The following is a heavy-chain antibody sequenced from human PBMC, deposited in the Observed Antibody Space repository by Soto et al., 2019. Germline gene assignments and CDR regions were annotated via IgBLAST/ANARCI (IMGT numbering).Heavy chain of an antibody. Sequence: LGESLKISCKGSGYSFTSYWIGWVRPMPGKGLEWMGIIYPGDSDTRYSPSFQGQVTISADKSISTAYLQWSSLKASDTAMYYCARRMGATTDYFDYWGQGTLVTVSS. V-gene: IGHV5-51*01. CDR2: IYPGDSDT. D-gene: IGHD1-26*01. CDR1: GYSFTSYW. J-gene: IGHJ4*02. CDR3: ARRMGATTDYFDY.